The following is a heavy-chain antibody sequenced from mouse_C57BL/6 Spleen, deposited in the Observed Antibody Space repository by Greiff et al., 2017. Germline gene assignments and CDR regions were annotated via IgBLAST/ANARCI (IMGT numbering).Heavy chain of an antibody. J-gene: IGHJ2*01. CDR1: GYAFSSSW. CDR3: ASYYYGSRGYFDY. D-gene: IGHD1-1*01. Sequence: QVHVKQSGPELVKPGASVKISCKASGYAFSSSWMNWVKQRPGKGLEWIGRIYPGDGDTNYNGKFKGKATLTADKSSSTAYMQLSSLTSEDSAVYFCASYYYGSRGYFDYWGQGTTLTVSS. V-gene: IGHV1-82*01. CDR2: IYPGDGDT.